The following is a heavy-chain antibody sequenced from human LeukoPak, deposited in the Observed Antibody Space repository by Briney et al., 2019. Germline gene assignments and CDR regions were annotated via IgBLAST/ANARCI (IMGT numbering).Heavy chain of an antibody. D-gene: IGHD2-2*02. J-gene: IGHJ3*02. CDR2: IYHSGST. CDR1: GYSISSGYY. Sequence: PSETLSLTCTVSGYSISSGYYWGWIRQPPGKGLEWIGSIYHSGSTYYNPSLKSRVTISVDTSKNQFSLKLSSVTAADTAVYYCAREGSGKDIVVVPAAITDAFDIWGQGTMVTVSS. CDR3: AREGSGKDIVVVPAAITDAFDI. V-gene: IGHV4-38-2*02.